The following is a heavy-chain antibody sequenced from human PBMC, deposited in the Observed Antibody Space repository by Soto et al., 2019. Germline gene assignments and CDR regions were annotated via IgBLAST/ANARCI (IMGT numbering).Heavy chain of an antibody. CDR2: INHSGST. V-gene: IGHV4-34*01. CDR3: ARGSPTYSSGWYSGWFDP. CDR1: GGSFSGYY. Sequence: SETLSLTCAVYGGSFSGYYWSWIRQPPGKGLEWIGEINHSGSTNYNPSLKSRVTISVDTSKNQFSLKLSSVTAADTAVYYCARGSPTYSSGWYSGWFDPWGQGTLVTVS. D-gene: IGHD6-19*01. J-gene: IGHJ5*02.